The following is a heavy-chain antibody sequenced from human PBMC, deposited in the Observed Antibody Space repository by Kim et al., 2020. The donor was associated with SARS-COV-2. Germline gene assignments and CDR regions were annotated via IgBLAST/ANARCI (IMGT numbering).Heavy chain of an antibody. CDR1: GYSFTTYW. D-gene: IGHD3-10*01. V-gene: IGHV5-51*01. CDR2: IYPGDSDT. CDR3: ARQARASGSYVGSNYGMDV. Sequence: GESLKISCKASGYSFTTYWIGWVRQMPGKGLEWMGIIYPGDSDTRYSPSFQGQVTISADKSISTAYLQWSSLKASDTAMYYCARQARASGSYVGSNYGMDVWGQGTTVTVSS. J-gene: IGHJ6*02.